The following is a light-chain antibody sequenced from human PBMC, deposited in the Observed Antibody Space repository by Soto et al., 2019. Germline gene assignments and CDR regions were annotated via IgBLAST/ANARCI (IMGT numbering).Light chain of an antibody. Sequence: QSALTQPPSASGSLGQSVTISCTGSSSDVGGYEYVAWYQQHPGKAPKLMIFEVNKRPSGVPHRFSGSKSGNTASLTVSGLQAEDEAAYYCSSFAGANIWVFGGGTKVTVL. J-gene: IGLJ3*02. CDR2: EVN. CDR1: SSDVGGYEY. CDR3: SSFAGANIWV. V-gene: IGLV2-8*01.